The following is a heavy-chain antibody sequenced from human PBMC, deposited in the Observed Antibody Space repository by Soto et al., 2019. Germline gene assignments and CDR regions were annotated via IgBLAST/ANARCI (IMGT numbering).Heavy chain of an antibody. D-gene: IGHD6-13*01. CDR1: GFSLSTSGVH. Sequence: SGPTLVNPTQTLTLTCTFSGFSLSTSGVHVGWIRQPPGKALEWLALIYWDDDKRYSPSLKNRLTVSKGTSNNQVVLTMTSMDPVDTATYYCEHPGNKASAGFYFDFWGQGTLVTVSS. CDR3: EHPGNKASAGFYFDF. V-gene: IGHV2-5*02. J-gene: IGHJ4*02. CDR2: IYWDDDK.